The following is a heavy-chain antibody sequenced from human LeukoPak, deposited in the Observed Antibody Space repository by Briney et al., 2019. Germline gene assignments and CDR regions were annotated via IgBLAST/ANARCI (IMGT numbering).Heavy chain of an antibody. CDR1: GGSISSSSYC. V-gene: IGHV4-39*07. CDR2: ICYSGST. Sequence: SETLSLTCTVSGGSISSSSYCWGWIRQPPGKGLEWIGSICYSGSTNYNPSLKSRVTISLHTSKNQFSLRLSSLTAADTAVYYCARRHYYNGRAYYFLDYWGQGTLVTVSS. D-gene: IGHD3-22*01. CDR3: ARRHYYNGRAYYFLDY. J-gene: IGHJ4*02.